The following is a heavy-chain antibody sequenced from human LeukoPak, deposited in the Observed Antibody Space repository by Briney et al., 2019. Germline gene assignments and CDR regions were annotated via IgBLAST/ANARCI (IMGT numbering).Heavy chain of an antibody. CDR2: IYTSGST. D-gene: IGHD2-2*01. V-gene: IGHV4-4*08. J-gene: IGHJ4*02. Sequence: SETLSLTCAVYGGSFSGYYWSWIRQPPGKGLEWIGRIYTSGSTNYNPSLKSRVTISVDTSKNQFSLKLSSVTAADTAVYYCAREGYCSSTSCPPLDYWGQGTLVTVSS. CDR3: AREGYCSSTSCPPLDY. CDR1: GGSFSGYY.